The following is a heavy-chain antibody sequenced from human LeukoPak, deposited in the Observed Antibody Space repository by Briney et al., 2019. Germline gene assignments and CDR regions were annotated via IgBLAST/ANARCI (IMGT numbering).Heavy chain of an antibody. V-gene: IGHV3-74*01. J-gene: IGHJ4*02. D-gene: IGHD3-16*01. Sequence: TGGALRLSCAACGLTIRDSWIHWVRQAPGKGLMWVSRLASDESNKIYADSVKGRFLISRDNAKNTLYLQMNSLRVEDTGFYYCARDAGWGRLDSWGQGALVTVSS. CDR1: GLTIRDSW. CDR2: LASDESNK. CDR3: ARDAGWGRLDS.